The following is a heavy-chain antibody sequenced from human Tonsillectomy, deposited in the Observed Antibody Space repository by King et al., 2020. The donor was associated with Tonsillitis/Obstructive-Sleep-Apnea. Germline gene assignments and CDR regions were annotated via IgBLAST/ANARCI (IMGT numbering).Heavy chain of an antibody. CDR1: GFTFTSSA. J-gene: IGHJ6*03. V-gene: IGHV1-58*02. Sequence: MQLVQSGPEVKKPGTSVKVSCKASGFTFTSSAMQWVRQARGQRLEWIGWIVVGSGNTNYAQKFQERVTITRDMSTSTAYMELSSLRSEDTAVYYCAADPYCSSTSCYPYYYYYMDVWGKGTTVTVSS. D-gene: IGHD2-2*01. CDR2: IVVGSGNT. CDR3: AADPYCSSTSCYPYYYYYMDV.